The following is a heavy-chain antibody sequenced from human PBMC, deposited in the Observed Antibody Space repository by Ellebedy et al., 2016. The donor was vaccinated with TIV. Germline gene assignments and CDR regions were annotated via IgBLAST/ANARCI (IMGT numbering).Heavy chain of an antibody. D-gene: IGHD3/OR15-3a*01. V-gene: IGHV3-66*01. CDR3: ARDQWGLGWWFDP. Sequence: PGASLRLSCAASGFTVSSSHMGWVRQAPGKGLEWVSVMYSGGSTHYADSVKGRLTISGDYSKNTVYLQMSSLRAEDTAFYYCARDQWGLGWWFDPWGQGTLVTVSS. J-gene: IGHJ5*02. CDR2: MYSGGST. CDR1: GFTVSSSH.